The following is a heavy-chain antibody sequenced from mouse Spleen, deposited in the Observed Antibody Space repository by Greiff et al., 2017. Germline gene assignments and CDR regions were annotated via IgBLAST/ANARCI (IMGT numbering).Heavy chain of an antibody. V-gene: IGHV1-50*01. J-gene: IGHJ1*03. D-gene: IGHD1-1*02. CDR2: IDPSDSYT. Sequence: QVQLQQPGAELVKPGASVKLSCKASGYTFTSYWMQWVKQRPGQGLEWIGEIDPSDSYTNYNQKFKGKATLTVDTSSSTAYMQLSSLTSEDSAVYYCARKRWWGLLPYFDVWGTGTTVTVSS. CDR3: ARKRWWGLLPYFDV. CDR1: GYTFTSYW.